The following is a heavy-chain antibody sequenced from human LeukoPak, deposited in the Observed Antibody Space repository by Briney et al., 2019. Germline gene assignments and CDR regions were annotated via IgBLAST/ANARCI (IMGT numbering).Heavy chain of an antibody. V-gene: IGHV3-23*01. J-gene: IGHJ4*02. CDR3: AKMVREFYTISYYFDY. D-gene: IGHD2-8*01. CDR1: GFTFSSYA. Sequence: GGSLRLSCAVSGFTFSSYAMNWVRQAPGKGLEWVSGISGSGAGTYYADSVKGRFTISRDNSKNTLYLQMNSLRAEDTAVYYCAKMVREFYTISYYFDYWGQGTLVTVSP. CDR2: ISGSGAGT.